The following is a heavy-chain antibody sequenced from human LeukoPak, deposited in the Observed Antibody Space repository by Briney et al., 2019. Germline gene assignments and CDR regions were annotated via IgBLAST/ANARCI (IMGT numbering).Heavy chain of an antibody. Sequence: GGSLRLSCAASGFIFSSYAMSWVRQAPGKGLEWVSSVSGGGGSTYYADSVKGRFTISRDNSKNTLYLQMNSLRAEDTAVYYCAKGSYSYFDYWGQGTLVTVSS. V-gene: IGHV3-23*01. CDR3: AKGSYSYFDY. CDR2: VSGGGGST. CDR1: GFIFSSYA. D-gene: IGHD3-10*01. J-gene: IGHJ4*02.